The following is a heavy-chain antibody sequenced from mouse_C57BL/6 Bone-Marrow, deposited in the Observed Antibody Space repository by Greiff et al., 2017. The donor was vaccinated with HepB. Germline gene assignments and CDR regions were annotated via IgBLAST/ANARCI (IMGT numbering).Heavy chain of an antibody. CDR1: GFNIKDDY. CDR2: IDPENGDT. J-gene: IGHJ2*01. CDR3: LLTTVEAHYVDY. D-gene: IGHD1-1*01. V-gene: IGHV14-4*01. Sequence: EVQLQQSGAELVRPGASVKLSCTASGFNIKDDYMHWVKQRPEQGLEWIGWIDPENGDTEYASKFQGKATITADTSSNTAYLQLSSLTSEDTAVYYCLLTTVEAHYVDYWGQGTTLTVSS.